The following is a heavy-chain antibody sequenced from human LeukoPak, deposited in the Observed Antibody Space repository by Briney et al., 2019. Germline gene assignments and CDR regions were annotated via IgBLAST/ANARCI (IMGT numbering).Heavy chain of an antibody. J-gene: IGHJ4*02. CDR3: ARQECSGGSCYFFDY. V-gene: IGHV4-39*07. Sequence: SETLSLTCTVSGGSISSSSYYWGWIRQPPGKGLEWIGSIYYSGSTYYNPSLKSRVTISVDTSKNQFSLKLSSVTAADTAVYYCARQECSGGSCYFFDYWGQGTLVTVSS. CDR2: IYYSGST. CDR1: GGSISSSSYY. D-gene: IGHD2-15*01.